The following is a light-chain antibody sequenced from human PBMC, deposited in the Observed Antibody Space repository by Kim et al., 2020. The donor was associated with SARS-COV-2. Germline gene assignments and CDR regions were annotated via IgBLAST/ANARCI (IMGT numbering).Light chain of an antibody. J-gene: IGKJ1*01. CDR1: QIVSSN. Sequence: VSPGERATLSCRASQIVSSNLAWYQQKPGQAPRLLIYGASTRATGIPARFSGSGSGTEFTLTISSLQSEDFAVYYCQQYNNWPGTFGQGTKVDIK. CDR3: QQYNNWPGT. CDR2: GAS. V-gene: IGKV3-15*01.